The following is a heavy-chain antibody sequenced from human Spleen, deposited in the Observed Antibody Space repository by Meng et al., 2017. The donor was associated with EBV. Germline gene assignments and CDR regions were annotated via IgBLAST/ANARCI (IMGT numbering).Heavy chain of an antibody. CDR3: ARIEDTALDHYFDY. Sequence: QWVSSGGGGKEPGFSVKVSCKASGRTFSSYAINWVRQAPGQGLEWMGGIIPMFGTANYAQKFQGRVTITADVFTSTAYMELSSLRSEDTAVYYCARIEDTALDHYFDYWGQGTLVTVSS. CDR2: IIPMFGTA. J-gene: IGHJ4*02. V-gene: IGHV1-69*01. D-gene: IGHD5-18*01. CDR1: GRTFSSYA.